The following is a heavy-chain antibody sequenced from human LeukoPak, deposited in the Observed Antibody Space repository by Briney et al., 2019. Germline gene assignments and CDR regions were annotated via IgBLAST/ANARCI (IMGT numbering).Heavy chain of an antibody. Sequence: PSETLSLTCTVSGGSISSSSYYWGWIRQPPGKGLEWIGSIYYSGSTYYNPSLKSRVTISVDTSKNQFSLKLSSVTAADTAIYYCAKNGDRGAYCTGGTCYPYFYYYMDVWGKGTTVTI. CDR3: AKNGDRGAYCTGGTCYPYFYYYMDV. CDR1: GGSISSSSYY. CDR2: IYYSGST. V-gene: IGHV4-39*07. J-gene: IGHJ6*03. D-gene: IGHD2-15*01.